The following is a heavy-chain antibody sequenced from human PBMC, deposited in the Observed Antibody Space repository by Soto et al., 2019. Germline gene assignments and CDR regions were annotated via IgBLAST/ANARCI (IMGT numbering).Heavy chain of an antibody. CDR2: IIPIFGTA. CDR1: GGTFSSYA. V-gene: IGHV1-69*13. D-gene: IGHD1-26*01. J-gene: IGHJ6*02. Sequence: RASVKVSCKASGGTFSSYAISWVRQAPGQGLEWMGGIIPIFGTANYAQKFQGRVTITADESTSTAYMELSSLRSEDTAVYYCARGSGATTYYCYYGMDVWGQGTTVTVSS. CDR3: ARGSGATTYYCYYGMDV.